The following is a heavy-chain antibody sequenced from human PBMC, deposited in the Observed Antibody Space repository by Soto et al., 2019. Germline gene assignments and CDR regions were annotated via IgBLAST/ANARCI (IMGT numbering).Heavy chain of an antibody. D-gene: IGHD7-27*01. CDR1: GFSFSISP. Sequence: QVQLVESGGGVVQPGRSLRLSCAASGFSFSISPMHWVRQAPGKGPEWVALISYDGTNKFYVDSVKGRFIISRDNSKSTLYLQVDSLRPEDAAVYYCARDPKTSGGQHWAFNYFDSWGQGTLVTVSS. CDR3: ARDPKTSGGQHWAFNYFDS. J-gene: IGHJ4*02. V-gene: IGHV3-30-3*01. CDR2: ISYDGTNK.